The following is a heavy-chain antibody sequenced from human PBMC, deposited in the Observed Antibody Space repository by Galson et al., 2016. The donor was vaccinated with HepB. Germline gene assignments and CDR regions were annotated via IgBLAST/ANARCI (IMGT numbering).Heavy chain of an antibody. CDR3: ARGGEGGSGSSNWFDP. V-gene: IGHV4-30-2*01. J-gene: IGHJ5*02. CDR1: GGSISSDTSS. Sequence: TLSLTCAVSGGSISSDTSSWSWIRRPPGKGLEWMGYIYRSGSTYYNPSLKSRVTMSVDRTKNQFSLRLNSVTAADTAVYYCARGGEGGSGSSNWFDPWGQGTLVTVSS. CDR2: IYRSGST. D-gene: IGHD3-10*01.